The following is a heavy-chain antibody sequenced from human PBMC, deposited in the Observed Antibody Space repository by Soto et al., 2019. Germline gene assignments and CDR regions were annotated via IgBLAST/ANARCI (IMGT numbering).Heavy chain of an antibody. V-gene: IGHV1-18*01. CDR1: GYTFHIYG. Sequence: ASVKVSCKTSGYTFHIYGITWVRQAPGRGLEWMGWIITYTGKTDYAQSLQGRVTMTTDTSTGTAYLEVRSLRSDDTAVYFCARDVYSGSGDAFDLWGQGTMVTVSS. D-gene: IGHD6-6*01. CDR2: IITYTGKT. J-gene: IGHJ3*01. CDR3: ARDVYSGSGDAFDL.